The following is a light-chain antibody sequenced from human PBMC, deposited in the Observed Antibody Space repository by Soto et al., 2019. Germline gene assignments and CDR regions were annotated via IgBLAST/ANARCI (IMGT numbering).Light chain of an antibody. Sequence: VLTQSPGTLSSSPGARATLSCRASQSVSSSYLAWYQQKPGQAPRLLIYGASSRATGIPDRFSGSGSGTDFTLTISRLEPEDFAVYYCQQYGSSPPWTFGQGTKVDIK. V-gene: IGKV3-20*01. J-gene: IGKJ1*01. CDR3: QQYGSSPPWT. CDR2: GAS. CDR1: QSVSSSY.